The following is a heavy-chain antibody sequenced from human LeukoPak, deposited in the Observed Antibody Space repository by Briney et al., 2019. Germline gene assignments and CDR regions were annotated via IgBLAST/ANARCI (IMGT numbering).Heavy chain of an antibody. CDR2: ISTSGST. CDR1: GGSFSSYY. D-gene: IGHD2-15*01. V-gene: IGHV4-4*07. CDR3: AREVVAAIGSFDY. J-gene: IGHJ4*02. Sequence: PSETLSLTCTVSGGSFSSYYWSWIRQPAGKGLESIGHISTSGSTNYNPSLKSRVTMSVDTSKNQFSLKLSSVTAADTAVYYCAREVVAAIGSFDYWGQGTLVTVSS.